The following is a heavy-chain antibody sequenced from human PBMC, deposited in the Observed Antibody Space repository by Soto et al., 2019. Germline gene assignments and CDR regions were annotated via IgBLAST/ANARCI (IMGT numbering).Heavy chain of an antibody. CDR2: MKQDGSEK. Sequence: EVQLVESGGGLVQPGGSLRLSCAAAGFTFSNYWMSWVRQTPGKRLEWVANMKQDGSEKYYVDSVKGRFTISRDNAKNSLYLQMNGLRAEDTAVYYCARDGYDILTGYHIGGMDVWGQGTTVTVSS. V-gene: IGHV3-7*01. CDR3: ARDGYDILTGYHIGGMDV. CDR1: GFTFSNYW. J-gene: IGHJ6*02. D-gene: IGHD3-9*01.